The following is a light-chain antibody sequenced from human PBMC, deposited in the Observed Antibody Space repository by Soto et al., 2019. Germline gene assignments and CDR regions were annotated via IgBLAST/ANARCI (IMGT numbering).Light chain of an antibody. J-gene: IGKJ1*01. CDR1: QSVSSK. V-gene: IGKV3D-15*01. CDR3: QQYNSYSQT. CDR2: GAS. Sequence: ETVMTQSPATLSVSPGERATLSCRASQSVSSKLAWYQQKPGQAPRLLIYGASTRATGIPARFSGSGSGTEFTLTISSLQSEDFATYYCQQYNSYSQTFGQGTKVDIK.